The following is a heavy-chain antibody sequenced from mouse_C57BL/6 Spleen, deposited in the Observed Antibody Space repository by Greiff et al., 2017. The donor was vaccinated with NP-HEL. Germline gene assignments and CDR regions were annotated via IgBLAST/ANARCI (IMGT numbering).Heavy chain of an antibody. V-gene: IGHV3-6*01. Sequence: EVKLMESGPGLVKPSQSLSLTCSVTGYSITSGYYWNWIRQFPGNKLEWMGYISYDGSNNYNPSLKNRISITRDTSKNQFFLKLNSVTTEDTATYYCAREGGGSHWYFDVWGTGTTVTVSS. CDR1: GYSITSGYY. J-gene: IGHJ1*03. CDR2: ISYDGSN. CDR3: AREGGGSHWYFDV.